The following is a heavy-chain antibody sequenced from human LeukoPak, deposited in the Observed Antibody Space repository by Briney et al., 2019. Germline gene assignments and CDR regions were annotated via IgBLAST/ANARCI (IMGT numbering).Heavy chain of an antibody. CDR2: IYHSGTT. J-gene: IGHJ4*02. V-gene: IGHV4-28*01. D-gene: IGHD3-9*01. CDR3: ARGDYDILTGYYSYYFDY. CDR1: GYSITSSSW. Sequence: SDTLSLTCAVSGYSITSSSWWGWIRQPPGKGLEWIGYIYHSGTTYYNPSLQSRVTMSVDTSKNQFSLKLSSVTAADTAVYYCARGDYDILTGYYSYYFDYWGQGALITVSS.